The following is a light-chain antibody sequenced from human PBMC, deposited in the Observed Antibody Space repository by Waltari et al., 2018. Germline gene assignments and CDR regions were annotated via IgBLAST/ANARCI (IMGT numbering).Light chain of an antibody. V-gene: IGKV4-1*01. CDR2: WAS. Sequence: DIVMTQSPYSLAVSLGDRATINCKSSQSVLSSSNNKNYLAWYQQKPGQPPKLLIYWASTRESGVPDRFSGSGSGTDFTLTISSLQAEDVAVYYCQQYYSTPPWAFGQGTKVEIK. CDR1: QSVLSSSNNKNY. CDR3: QQYYSTPPWA. J-gene: IGKJ1*01.